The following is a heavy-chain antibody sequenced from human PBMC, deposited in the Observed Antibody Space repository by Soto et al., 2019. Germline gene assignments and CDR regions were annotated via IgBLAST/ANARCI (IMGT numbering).Heavy chain of an antibody. Sequence: SETLSLTCTVSGGSISSGGYYWSWIRQHPGKGLEWIGYIYYSGSTYYNPSLKSRVTISVDTSKNQFSLKLSSVTAADTAVYYCARGELGNWFDPWGQGTLVNVSS. CDR1: GGSISSGGYY. J-gene: IGHJ5*02. CDR2: IYYSGST. V-gene: IGHV4-31*03. D-gene: IGHD1-7*01. CDR3: ARGELGNWFDP.